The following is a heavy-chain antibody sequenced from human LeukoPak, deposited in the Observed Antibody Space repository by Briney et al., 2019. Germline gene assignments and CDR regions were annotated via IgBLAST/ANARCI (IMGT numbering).Heavy chain of an antibody. V-gene: IGHV1-69*04. J-gene: IGHJ2*01. CDR3: ARVPNCSGGSCYLLWYFDL. CDR2: IIPILGIA. CDR1: GGTFSSYA. Sequence: SVKVSCKASGGTFSSYAISWVRQAPGQGLEWMGRIIPILGIANYAQKFQGRVTITADKSTSTAYVERSSLGSEDTAVYYCARVPNCSGGSCYLLWYFDLWGRGTLVTVSS. D-gene: IGHD2-15*01.